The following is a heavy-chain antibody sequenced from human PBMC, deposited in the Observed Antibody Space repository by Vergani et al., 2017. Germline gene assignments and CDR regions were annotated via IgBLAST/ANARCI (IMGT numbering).Heavy chain of an antibody. CDR3: ARVHPGGSYSYYYYYMDV. V-gene: IGHV4-34*01. CDR1: GRSFSGYY. D-gene: IGHD1-26*01. CDR2: INHSGST. Sequence: QVQLQQWGAGLLKPSETLSLTCAVYGRSFSGYYWSWIRQPPGKGLEWIGEINHSGSTNYNPSLKSRVTISVDTSKNQFSLKLSSVTAADTAVYYCARVHPGGSYSYYYYYMDVWGKGTTVTVSS. J-gene: IGHJ6*03.